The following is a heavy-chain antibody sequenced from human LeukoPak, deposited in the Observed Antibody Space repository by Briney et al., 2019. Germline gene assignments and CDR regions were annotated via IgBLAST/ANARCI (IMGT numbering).Heavy chain of an antibody. Sequence: SVRVSCKASGGTFSSYAISWVRQAPGQGLEWMGGIIPIFGTANYAQKLQGRVTMTTDTSTSTAYMELRSLRSDDTAVYYCARDMVSGRTDFDYWGQGTLVTVSS. CDR1: GGTFSSYA. CDR3: ARDMVSGRTDFDY. V-gene: IGHV1-69*05. CDR2: IIPIFGTA. D-gene: IGHD1-26*01. J-gene: IGHJ4*02.